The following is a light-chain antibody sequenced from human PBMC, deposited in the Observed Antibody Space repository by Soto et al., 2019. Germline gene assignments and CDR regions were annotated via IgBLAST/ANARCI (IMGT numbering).Light chain of an antibody. V-gene: IGLV2-8*01. J-gene: IGLJ1*01. CDR2: EVS. Sequence: QSALTQPPSASGSPGQSVTISCTGTSSDVGGYNYVSWYQQHPGKAPKLMIYEVSKRPSGVPDRFSGSKSGNTASLNVSGLQAEDDDDYYCSSYAGSNRYVVGTGTKLTVL. CDR3: SSYAGSNRYV. CDR1: SSDVGGYNY.